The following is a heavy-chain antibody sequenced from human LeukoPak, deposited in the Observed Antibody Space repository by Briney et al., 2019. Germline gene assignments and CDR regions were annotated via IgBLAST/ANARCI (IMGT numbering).Heavy chain of an antibody. CDR3: ARPPNSSSPEDID. CDR2: ISGSGGST. Sequence: GGSLRLSRAASGFTFSSYAMSWVRQAPGKGLEWVSAISGSGGSTYYADSVKGRFTISRDNSKNTLYLQMNSLRAEDTAVYYCARPPNSSSPEDIDWGQGTLVTVSS. CDR1: GFTFSSYA. V-gene: IGHV3-23*01. D-gene: IGHD6-6*01. J-gene: IGHJ4*02.